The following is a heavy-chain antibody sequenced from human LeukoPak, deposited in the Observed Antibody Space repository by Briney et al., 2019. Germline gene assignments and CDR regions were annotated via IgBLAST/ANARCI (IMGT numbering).Heavy chain of an antibody. CDR3: TRGDSSGYSSY. V-gene: IGHV3-72*01. D-gene: IGHD3-22*01. Sequence: GGSLRLSCAASGFTFSDHYMDWVRQAPGKGLEWVGRSRNKANSYTTEYAASVKGRFTISRDDPKNSVDLQMNSLKTEDTAVYYCTRGDSSGYSSYWGQGTLVTVSS. J-gene: IGHJ4*02. CDR1: GFTFSDHY. CDR2: SRNKANSYTT.